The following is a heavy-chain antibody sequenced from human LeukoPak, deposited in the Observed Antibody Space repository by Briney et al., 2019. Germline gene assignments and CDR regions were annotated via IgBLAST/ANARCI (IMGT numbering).Heavy chain of an antibody. CDR3: ARAHF. CDR2: ISSSSTYI. V-gene: IGHV3-21*01. Sequence: GGSLRLSCAASGFTFSTYDMNWVRQAPGKGLEWVSSISSSSTYIYYADSVKGRFTISRDNAKNSLYLQMSGLRADDTAVYYCARAHFWGQGTLVTVSS. J-gene: IGHJ4*02. CDR1: GFTFSTYD.